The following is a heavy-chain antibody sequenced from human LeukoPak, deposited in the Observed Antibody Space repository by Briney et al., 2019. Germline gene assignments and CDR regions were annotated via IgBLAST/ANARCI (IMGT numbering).Heavy chain of an antibody. CDR3: AELGITMIGGV. D-gene: IGHD3-10*02. J-gene: IGHJ6*04. Sequence: GGSLRLSCAASGFTLSSYSMNWVRQAPGNGLEWVSSISSSSSYIYYADSVKGRFTISRDNAKNSLYLQMNSLRAEDTAVYYCAELGITMIGGVWGKGTTVTISS. V-gene: IGHV3-21*01. CDR1: GFTLSSYS. CDR2: ISSSSSYI.